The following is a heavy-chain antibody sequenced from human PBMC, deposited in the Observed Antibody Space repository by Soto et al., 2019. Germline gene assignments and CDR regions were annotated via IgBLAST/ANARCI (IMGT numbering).Heavy chain of an antibody. V-gene: IGHV1-8*01. J-gene: IGHJ4*02. CDR1: GYTFTSYD. D-gene: IGHD3-10*01. Sequence: ASVKVSCKASGYTFTSYDINWVRQATGQGLEWMGWMNPNSGNTGYAQKFQGRVTMTRNTSISTAYMELSSLRSEDTAVYYCARGTGSLYYGSGSYSNWGQGTLVTVS. CDR3: ARGTGSLYYGSGSYSN. CDR2: MNPNSGNT.